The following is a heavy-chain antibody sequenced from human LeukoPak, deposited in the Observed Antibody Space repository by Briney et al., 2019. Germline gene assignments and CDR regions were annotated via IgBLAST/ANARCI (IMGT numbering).Heavy chain of an antibody. CDR2: ISGSDDNT. CDR1: GFTFNNYA. Sequence: GGSLRLSCAASGFTFNNYAMSWVRQAPGKGLEWVSTISGSDDNTYYADSVKGRFTISRDISKNTLYLQMNSLRADDTAVYYCANDFDHWGQGTLVTVSS. J-gene: IGHJ4*02. V-gene: IGHV3-23*01. CDR3: ANDFDH.